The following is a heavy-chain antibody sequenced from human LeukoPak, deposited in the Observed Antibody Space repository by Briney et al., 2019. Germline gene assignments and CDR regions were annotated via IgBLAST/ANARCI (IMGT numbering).Heavy chain of an antibody. CDR2: IKPNSGGT. Sequence: ASVKVSCKASGYTFTGYYMHWVRQAPGQGLEWMGRIKPNSGGTNYAQKFQGRVTMTRDTSISTAYMELSRLRSDDTAVYYCARGDGTYYYDSSGYYDLTGYWGQGTLVTVSS. J-gene: IGHJ4*02. V-gene: IGHV1-2*06. D-gene: IGHD3-22*01. CDR3: ARGDGTYYYDSSGYYDLTGY. CDR1: GYTFTGYY.